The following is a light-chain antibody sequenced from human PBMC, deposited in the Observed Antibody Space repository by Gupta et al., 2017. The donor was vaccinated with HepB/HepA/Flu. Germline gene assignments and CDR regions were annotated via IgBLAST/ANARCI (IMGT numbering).Light chain of an antibody. Sequence: QLVLTQSPSASASLGASVKLTCTLSSAHSTYAIAWHQQQPEKGFPYLMRVTSDGSHTKGDGIPDRFSGSSFGAERYLTISSLQPEDDGDYYCQTWGTAIHWTFGGGTKLTVL. V-gene: IGLV4-69*01. J-gene: IGLJ2*01. CDR2: VTSDGSH. CDR3: QTWGTAIHWT. CDR1: SAHSTYA.